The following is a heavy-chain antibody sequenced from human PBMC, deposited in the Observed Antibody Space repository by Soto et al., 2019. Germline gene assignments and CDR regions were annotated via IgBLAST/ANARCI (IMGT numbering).Heavy chain of an antibody. CDR1: GFTFSDYA. D-gene: IGHD6-19*01. CDR3: AREDSGWYGEFFQH. CDR2: IGGRDGST. V-gene: IGHV3-23*01. Sequence: PGGSLRLSCAACGFTFSDYAMAWVRQAPGKGLEWVSKIGGRDGSTDYADAVKGRFTISRDNTKNTLHLQMSSLRAEDTALYYCAREDSGWYGEFFQHWGQGTLVTVSS. J-gene: IGHJ1*01.